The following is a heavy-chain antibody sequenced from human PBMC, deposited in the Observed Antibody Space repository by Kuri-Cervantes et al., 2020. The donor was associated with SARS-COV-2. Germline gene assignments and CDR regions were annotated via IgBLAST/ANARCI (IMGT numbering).Heavy chain of an antibody. CDR1: GFTFSSYW. CDR2: IKQDGSEK. D-gene: IGHD7-27*01. J-gene: IGHJ2*01. CDR3: ARDRNWGDWYFDL. V-gene: IGHV3-7*01. Sequence: ESLKISCAASGFTFSSYWMSWVRQAPGKGLEWVANIKQDGSEKYYVDSVKGRFTISRDNAKNSLYLQMNSLRAEDTAVYYCARDRNWGDWYFDLWGRGTLVTVSS.